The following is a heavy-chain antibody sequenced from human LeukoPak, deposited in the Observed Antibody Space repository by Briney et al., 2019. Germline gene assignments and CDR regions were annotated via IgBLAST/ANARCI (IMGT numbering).Heavy chain of an antibody. J-gene: IGHJ6*03. Sequence: PSETLSLTCTVSGGSISSGSYYWSWIRQPAGKGLEWIGRIYTSGSTNYNPSLKSQVTISVDTSKNQFSLKLSSVTAADTAVYYCAQTTDSSSYYYYYMDVWGKGTTVTVSS. CDR2: IYTSGST. CDR1: GGSISSGSYY. V-gene: IGHV4-61*02. CDR3: AQTTDSSSYYYYYMDV. D-gene: IGHD6-6*01.